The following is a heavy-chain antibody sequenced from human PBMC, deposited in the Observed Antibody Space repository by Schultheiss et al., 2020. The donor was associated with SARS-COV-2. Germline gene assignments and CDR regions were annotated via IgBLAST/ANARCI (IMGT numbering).Heavy chain of an antibody. D-gene: IGHD4-11*01. CDR3: AKYQHSKIGYYGMDV. CDR2: ISYDGSNK. V-gene: IGHV3-30*18. Sequence: GGSLRLSCAASGFTFSSYGMHWVRQAPGKGLEWVAVISYDGSNKYYADSVKGRFTISRDNSKNTLYLQMNSLRAEDTAVYYCAKYQHSKIGYYGMDVWGQGTTVTVSS. CDR1: GFTFSSYG. J-gene: IGHJ6*02.